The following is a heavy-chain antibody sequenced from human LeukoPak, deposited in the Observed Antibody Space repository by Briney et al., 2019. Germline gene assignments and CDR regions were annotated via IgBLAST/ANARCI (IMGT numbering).Heavy chain of an antibody. J-gene: IGHJ2*01. CDR1: GGSLSSGGYY. Sequence: PQTLSLTCTVSGGSLSSGGYYWSWIRQPPGKGLEWIGYIYHSGSTYYNPSLKSRVTISVDRSKNQFSLKLSSVTAADTAVYYCAVLNDYGDYSSWYFDLWGRGTLVTVSS. D-gene: IGHD4-17*01. CDR2: IYHSGST. CDR3: AVLNDYGDYSSWYFDL. V-gene: IGHV4-30-2*01.